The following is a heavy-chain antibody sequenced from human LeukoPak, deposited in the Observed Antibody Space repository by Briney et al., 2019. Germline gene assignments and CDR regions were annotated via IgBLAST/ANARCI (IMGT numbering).Heavy chain of an antibody. CDR1: GYSFTSYY. V-gene: IGHV1-46*01. J-gene: IGHJ4*02. Sequence: ASVKVSCKASGYSFTSYYMHWVRQAPGQGLEWMGIINPSGGSASYAQKFQGRVTMTSDTSTSTVYMEVSSLRSEDTAVYYCARVFTPGCFDYWGQGTLVTVSS. D-gene: IGHD6-19*01. CDR3: ARVFTPGCFDY. CDR2: INPSGGSA.